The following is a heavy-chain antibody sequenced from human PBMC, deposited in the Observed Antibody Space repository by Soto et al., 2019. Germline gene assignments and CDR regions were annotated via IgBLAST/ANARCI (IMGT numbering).Heavy chain of an antibody. D-gene: IGHD2-2*01. CDR3: ARHIGFCSTTSCQVFDS. Sequence: SETLSLTCTVSGGSINGFYWGWVRQPPGKGLEWIGYIYYSGSTNYSPSLRSRVTMSVDTSKNHFSLKLTSVTAADTAVYFCARHIGFCSTTSCQVFDSWGQGTLVTVSS. CDR2: IYYSGST. J-gene: IGHJ4*02. V-gene: IGHV4-59*08. CDR1: GGSINGFY.